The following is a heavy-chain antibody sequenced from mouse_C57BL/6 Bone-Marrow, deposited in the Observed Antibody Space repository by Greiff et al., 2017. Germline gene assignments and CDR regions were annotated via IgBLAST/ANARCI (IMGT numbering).Heavy chain of an antibody. CDR3: ARHADGNDYGFAY. D-gene: IGHD2-4*01. Sequence: EVQVVESGGGLVQPGGSLKLSCAASGFTFSDYYMYWVRQTPEKRLEWVAYISNGGGSTYYPDTVKGRFTISRDNAKHPLYLQMSRLKAEDTAMYYCARHADGNDYGFAYWGQGTLVTVSA. V-gene: IGHV5-12*01. CDR1: GFTFSDYY. J-gene: IGHJ3*01. CDR2: ISNGGGST.